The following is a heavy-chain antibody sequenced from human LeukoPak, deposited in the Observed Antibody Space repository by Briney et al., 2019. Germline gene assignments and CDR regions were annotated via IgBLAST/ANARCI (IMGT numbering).Heavy chain of an antibody. CDR3: GRSPKATAGTGFDY. CDR2: MNYNSGNT. Sequence: ASVKVSCKSSGYTFTSYDINWVRQATAQGLEWMGWMNYNSGNTRYAQKFQGRVTMTRNTSISTAYMALSSLRSEDTAVYFCGRSPKATAGTGFDYWGQGTLVTVSS. CDR1: GYTFTSYD. V-gene: IGHV1-8*01. J-gene: IGHJ4*02. D-gene: IGHD6-13*01.